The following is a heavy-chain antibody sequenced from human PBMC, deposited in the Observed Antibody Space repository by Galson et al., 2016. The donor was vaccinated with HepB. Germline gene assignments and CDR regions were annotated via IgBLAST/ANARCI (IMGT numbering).Heavy chain of an antibody. CDR2: ISAYDGAP. Sequence: SVKVSCKASGYTFRSYGISWVRQAPGQGLEWMGWISAYDGAPKYAQKFQGRVTMTTDTSKSTAYMELRRLRSDDTAMYYCGRTHSSGWYAGDKWGQGTLVTVSS. D-gene: IGHD6-13*01. J-gene: IGHJ4*02. V-gene: IGHV1-18*04. CDR1: GYTFRSYG. CDR3: GRTHSSGWYAGDK.